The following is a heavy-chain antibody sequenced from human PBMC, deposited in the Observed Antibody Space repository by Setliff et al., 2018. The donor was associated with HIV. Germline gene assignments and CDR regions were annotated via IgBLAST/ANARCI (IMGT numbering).Heavy chain of an antibody. J-gene: IGHJ5*01. CDR2: VYYSGST. V-gene: IGHV4-39*07. Sequence: SETLSLTCTVSGGSIRNGLYYWHWIRQPPGKGLEWIGSVYYSGSTYYKPSLKSRLTISVDTSKNQFSLSLNSVTAADTAVYFCARGGAVSADFDSWGQGTLVTVSS. CDR1: GGSIRNGLYY. CDR3: ARGGAVSADFDS. D-gene: IGHD3-16*01.